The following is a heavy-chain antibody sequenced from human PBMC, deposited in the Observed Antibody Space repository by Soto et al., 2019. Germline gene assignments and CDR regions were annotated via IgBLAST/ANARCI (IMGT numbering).Heavy chain of an antibody. V-gene: IGHV4-31*03. CDR1: GGSISSGGYY. CDR2: IYYSGST. D-gene: IGHD6-13*01. Sequence: QVQLQESGPGLVKPSQTLSLTCTVSGGSISSGGYYWSWIRQHPGKGLEWIGYIYYSGSTYYNPXXQSRVTISVDXXKXQXXLKLSSVTAADTAVYYCARAPPYSSSWYEDYGMDVWGQGTTVTVSS. J-gene: IGHJ6*02. CDR3: ARAPPYSSSWYEDYGMDV.